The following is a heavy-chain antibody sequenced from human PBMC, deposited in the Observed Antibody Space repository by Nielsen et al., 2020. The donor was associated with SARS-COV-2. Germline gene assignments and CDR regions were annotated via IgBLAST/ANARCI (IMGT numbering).Heavy chain of an antibody. J-gene: IGHJ5*02. Sequence: SETLSLTCTVSGYSISSGYYWSWIRQPPGKGLEWIGYIYYSGSTNYNPSLKSRVTISVDTSKNQFSLKLSSVTAADTAVYYCARVRGVVPASLQGYWFDPWGQGTLVTVSS. CDR2: IYYSGST. D-gene: IGHD2-2*01. CDR1: GYSISSGYY. CDR3: ARVRGVVPASLQGYWFDP. V-gene: IGHV4-61*01.